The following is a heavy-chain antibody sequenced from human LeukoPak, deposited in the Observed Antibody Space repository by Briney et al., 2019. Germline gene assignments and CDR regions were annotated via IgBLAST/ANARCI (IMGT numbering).Heavy chain of an antibody. Sequence: PGGSLRLSCAASGFTFSSYWMSWVRQAPGKGLEWVAIISYDGSNKYYADSVKGRFTISRDNSKNTLYLQMNSLRAEDTAVYYCARDLTTRGYFDYWGQGTLVTVSS. D-gene: IGHD3-3*01. CDR3: ARDLTTRGYFDY. CDR1: GFTFSSYW. J-gene: IGHJ4*02. CDR2: ISYDGSNK. V-gene: IGHV3-30*03.